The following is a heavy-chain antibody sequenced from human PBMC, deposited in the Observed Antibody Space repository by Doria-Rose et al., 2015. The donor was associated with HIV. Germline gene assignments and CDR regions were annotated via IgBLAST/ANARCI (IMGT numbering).Heavy chain of an antibody. CDR3: ARIKSSRWYHKYYFDF. Sequence: QITLKESGPVLVKPTETLTLTCTVSGVSLSSPGMGVSWIRQPPGKALEWLANIFSDDERSYKTSLKGRPTISSGTSKSQVVLTMTDMDPVDAATYYCARIKSSRWYHKYYFDFWGQGTLVIVSA. V-gene: IGHV2-26*01. CDR2: IFSDDER. J-gene: IGHJ4*02. CDR1: GVSLSSPGMG. D-gene: IGHD6-13*01.